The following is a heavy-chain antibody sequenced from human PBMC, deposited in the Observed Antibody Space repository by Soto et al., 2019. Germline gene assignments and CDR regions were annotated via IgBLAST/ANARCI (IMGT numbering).Heavy chain of an antibody. J-gene: IGHJ4*02. D-gene: IGHD3-22*01. V-gene: IGHV1-69*01. CDR1: GGLFSSYP. CDR3: ERGGSGYTWFNEF. Sequence: QEQLVQSGAEVKKPGSSVKVSCKASGGLFSSYPISWVRHVPGQGLEWMGGTIPVFQTAYYTQRFQGRVTITAEESTNTAYMELSSLRSEDTAIYYCERGGSGYTWFNEFWGQGTLVTVSS. CDR2: TIPVFQTA.